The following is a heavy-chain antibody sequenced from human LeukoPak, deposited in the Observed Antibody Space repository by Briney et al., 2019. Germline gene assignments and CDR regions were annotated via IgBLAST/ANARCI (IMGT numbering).Heavy chain of an antibody. D-gene: IGHD3-3*01. V-gene: IGHV4-30-2*01. CDR3: ARAAYYDFWSGYYDPIDYYYYYMDV. Sequence: SQTLSLTCTVSGGSISSGGYYWSWIRQPPGKGLEWIGYIYHSGSTYYNPSLKSRVTISVDRSKNQFSLKLSSVTAADTAVYYCARAAYYDFWSGYYDPIDYYYYYMDVWGKGTTVTVSS. CDR2: IYHSGST. J-gene: IGHJ6*03. CDR1: GGSISSGGYY.